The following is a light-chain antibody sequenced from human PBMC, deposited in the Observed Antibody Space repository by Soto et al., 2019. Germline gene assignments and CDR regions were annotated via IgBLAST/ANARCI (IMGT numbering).Light chain of an antibody. CDR3: HQYDISPFT. CDR2: GAS. CDR1: QSVRSSF. V-gene: IGKV3-20*01. J-gene: IGKJ3*01. Sequence: EVVLTVSPDSLSLSPGETAPVSCRASQSVRSSFLAWYQQKPGHAPRLLIYGASNRATDVPDRFSGGGSGTDFSLTISRLEPQDFAVYFCHQYDISPFTFGHGTRL.